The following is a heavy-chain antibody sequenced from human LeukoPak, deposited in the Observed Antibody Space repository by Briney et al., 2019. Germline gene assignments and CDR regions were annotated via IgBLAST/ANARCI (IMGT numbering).Heavy chain of an antibody. CDR1: GFTFSDYY. D-gene: IGHD3-3*01. CDR2: ISSSCSTK. J-gene: IGHJ5*02. V-gene: IGHV3-11*01. Sequence: GGAVRLSCAASGFTFSDYYMSWIRQARGKGLEGVSYISSSCSTKYYADSVRGRFTISRDNAKNSLYLQMTSLRAEDTAVYYCAREGHYFDFWSGTRYNWLDPWGQGTLVTVSS. CDR3: AREGHYFDFWSGTRYNWLDP.